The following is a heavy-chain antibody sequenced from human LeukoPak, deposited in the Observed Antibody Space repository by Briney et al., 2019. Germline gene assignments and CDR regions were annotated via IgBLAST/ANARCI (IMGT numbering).Heavy chain of an antibody. V-gene: IGHV3-23*01. Sequence: GSLRLSCAASGFTSSSYAMSWVRQVPGKGLEWVSAISGSGGSTYYADSVKGRFTISRDNSKNTLYLQMNSLRAEDTAVYYCAKGEGDYDILTGYYSRGEDAFDIWGQGTMVTVSS. D-gene: IGHD3-9*01. CDR2: ISGSGGST. CDR1: GFTSSSYA. CDR3: AKGEGDYDILTGYYSRGEDAFDI. J-gene: IGHJ3*02.